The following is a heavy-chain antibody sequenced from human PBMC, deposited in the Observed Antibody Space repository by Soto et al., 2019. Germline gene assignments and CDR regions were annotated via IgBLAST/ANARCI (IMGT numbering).Heavy chain of an antibody. CDR1: GGTFSSYT. CDR3: AGVVPAAPWAFDI. CDR2: IIPILGIA. Sequence: GASVKVSCKASGGTFSSYTISWVRQAPGQGLEWMGRIIPILGIANYAQKFQGRVTITADKSTSTAYMELSSLRSEDTAVYYCAGVVPAAPWAFDIWGQGTMVTVSS. J-gene: IGHJ3*02. V-gene: IGHV1-69*02. D-gene: IGHD2-2*01.